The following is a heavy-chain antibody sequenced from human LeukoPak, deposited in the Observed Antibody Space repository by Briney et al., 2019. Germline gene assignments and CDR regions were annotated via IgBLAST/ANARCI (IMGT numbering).Heavy chain of an antibody. Sequence: GGSLRLSCAASGFTFSSYSMNWVRQAPGKGLEWVSSISSSSSYIYYADSVKGRFTISRDNAKNSLYLQMNSLRTEDTALYYCAKDGDYRSAYYYYYMDVWGKGTTVTVSS. V-gene: IGHV3-21*04. J-gene: IGHJ6*03. CDR3: AKDGDYRSAYYYYYMDV. CDR1: GFTFSSYS. CDR2: ISSSSSYI. D-gene: IGHD4-11*01.